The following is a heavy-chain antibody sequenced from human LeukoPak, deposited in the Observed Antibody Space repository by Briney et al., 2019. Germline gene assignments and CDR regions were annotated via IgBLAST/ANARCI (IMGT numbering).Heavy chain of an antibody. Sequence: PSETLSLTCTVSGGSISSSSYYWGWIRQPPGKGLEWIGEINHSGSTNYNPSLKSRVTISVDTSKNQFSLKLSSVTAADTAVYYCARGSLFGYSYGTYFDYWGQGTLVTVSS. CDR1: GGSISSSSYY. D-gene: IGHD5-18*01. CDR2: INHSGST. J-gene: IGHJ4*02. CDR3: ARGSLFGYSYGTYFDY. V-gene: IGHV4-39*07.